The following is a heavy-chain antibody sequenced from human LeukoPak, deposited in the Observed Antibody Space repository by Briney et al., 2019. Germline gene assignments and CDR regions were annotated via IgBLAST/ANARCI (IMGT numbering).Heavy chain of an antibody. D-gene: IGHD6-13*01. CDR3: ARGAISSWYED. Sequence: GGSLRLSCAGSGFTDSSTYMSWVRQAPGKGLEWVSVLYSGGSIFYADSVKGRFTISRDISKNMLYLQMNSLRADDTAVYYCARGAISSWYEDWGQGTLVTVSS. CDR1: GFTDSSTY. V-gene: IGHV3-66*01. CDR2: LYSGGSI. J-gene: IGHJ4*02.